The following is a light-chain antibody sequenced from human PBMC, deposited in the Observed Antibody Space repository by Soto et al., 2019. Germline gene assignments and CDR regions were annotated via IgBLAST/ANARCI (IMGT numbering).Light chain of an antibody. Sequence: QSPSTLSASVGDRVSINCRASQSISAWLAWYQQKPGKAPRLLIYKASTLEIGVPSRFSGSGSGTEFTLTISSLQPDDVATYYCQQYNDYSWTFGQGTKVDIK. CDR2: KAS. CDR1: QSISAW. CDR3: QQYNDYSWT. V-gene: IGKV1-5*03. J-gene: IGKJ1*01.